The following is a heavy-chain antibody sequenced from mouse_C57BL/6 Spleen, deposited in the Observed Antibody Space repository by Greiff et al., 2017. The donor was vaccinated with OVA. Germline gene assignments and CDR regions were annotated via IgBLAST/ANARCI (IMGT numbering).Heavy chain of an antibody. V-gene: IGHV1-82*01. Sequence: QVQLKQSGPELVKPGASVKISCKASGYAFSSSWMNWVKQRPGKGLEWIGRIYPGDGDTNYNGKFKGKATLTADKSSSTAYMQLSSLTSEDSAVYFCAREDSNWYFDVWGTGTTVTVSS. CDR1: GYAFSSSW. J-gene: IGHJ1*03. D-gene: IGHD2-5*01. CDR2: IYPGDGDT. CDR3: AREDSNWYFDV.